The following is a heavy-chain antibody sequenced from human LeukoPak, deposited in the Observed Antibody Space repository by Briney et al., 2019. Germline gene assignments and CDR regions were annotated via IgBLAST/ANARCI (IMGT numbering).Heavy chain of an antibody. J-gene: IGHJ6*02. CDR3: ASGSSTVKYYYGIDV. V-gene: IGHV4-59*01. Sequence: SETLSLTCTVSGXSISSYYWSWIRQPPGKGLEWIGYMYHSGSTNYNPSLKNRVTISVDTSKNQFSLKLISVTAADTAVYYCASGSSTVKYYYGIDVWGRGTTVTVSS. D-gene: IGHD4-17*01. CDR2: MYHSGST. CDR1: GXSISSYY.